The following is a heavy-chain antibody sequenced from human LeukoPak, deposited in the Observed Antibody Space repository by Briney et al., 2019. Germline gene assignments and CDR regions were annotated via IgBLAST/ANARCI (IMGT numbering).Heavy chain of an antibody. J-gene: IGHJ4*02. Sequence: GGSLRLSCAASGFTVSTNYMSWVRQAPGKGLERVSVIYSGGSTNYADSVKGRFTISRDNPNNTLYLQMNSLRAEDTAVYYCARVGYTSGWFRGWGQGTLVTVSS. CDR1: GFTVSTNY. D-gene: IGHD6-19*01. V-gene: IGHV3-66*01. CDR2: IYSGGST. CDR3: ARVGYTSGWFRG.